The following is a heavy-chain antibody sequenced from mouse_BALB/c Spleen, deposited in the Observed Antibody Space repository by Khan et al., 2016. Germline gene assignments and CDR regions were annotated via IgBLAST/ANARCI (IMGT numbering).Heavy chain of an antibody. J-gene: IGHJ3*01. V-gene: IGHV5-17*02. D-gene: IGHD2-4*01. CDR3: ASNYYDHTSWFAN. CDR1: GFTFSSFG. Sequence: EVELVESGGGLVQPGGSRKLSCAASGFTFSSFGMHWVRQAPEKGLEWVAYISSGTSTTYYVDTVKGRFTLSRDKPKNTPFLQITSLRSEDTAMYYCASNYYDHTSWFANWGQGTLVTVSA. CDR2: ISSGTSTT.